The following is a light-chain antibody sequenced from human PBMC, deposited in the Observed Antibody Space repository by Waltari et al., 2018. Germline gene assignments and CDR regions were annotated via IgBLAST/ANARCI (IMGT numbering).Light chain of an antibody. CDR2: EHV. Sequence: QSVLTQPPSVSAAPGQQVTISCPGSSSNIGDNYVSWYQQLPGTAPKLLIFEHVKRPSRIPDRFSGSKSGTSGTLGITGLLSGDEADYYCATWDSSLRSVVFGGGTKLTVL. V-gene: IGLV1-51*02. J-gene: IGLJ2*01. CDR3: ATWDSSLRSVV. CDR1: SSNIGDNY.